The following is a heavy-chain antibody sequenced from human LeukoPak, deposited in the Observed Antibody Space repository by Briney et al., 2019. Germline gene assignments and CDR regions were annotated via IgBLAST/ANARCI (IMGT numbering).Heavy chain of an antibody. CDR1: GFTVSSNY. CDR2: IYSGGST. Sequence: PGGSLRLSCAASGFTVSSNYMSWVRQAPGRGLEWVSVIYSGGSTYYADSVKGRFTISRDNSKNTLYLQMNSLRAEDTAVYYCARSSRYSSGWIDYWGQGTLVTVSS. V-gene: IGHV3-53*01. J-gene: IGHJ4*02. D-gene: IGHD6-19*01. CDR3: ARSSRYSSGWIDY.